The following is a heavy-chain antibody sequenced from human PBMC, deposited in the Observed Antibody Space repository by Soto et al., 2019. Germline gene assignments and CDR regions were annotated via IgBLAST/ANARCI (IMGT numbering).Heavy chain of an antibody. V-gene: IGHV1-69*13. Sequence: ASVKVSCKASGGTFSSYAISWVRQAPGQGLEWMGGIIPIFGTANYAQKLQGRVTITADESTSTAYMELSSLRSEDTAVYYCATGIAARQTFDYWGQGTLVTVSS. J-gene: IGHJ4*02. CDR3: ATGIAARQTFDY. D-gene: IGHD6-6*01. CDR1: GGTFSSYA. CDR2: IIPIFGTA.